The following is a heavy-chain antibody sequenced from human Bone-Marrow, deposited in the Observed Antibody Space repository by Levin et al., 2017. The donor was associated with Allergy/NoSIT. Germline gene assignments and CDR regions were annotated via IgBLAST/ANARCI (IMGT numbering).Heavy chain of an antibody. D-gene: IGHD3-22*01. CDR2: ISSSSSTI. J-gene: IGHJ3*02. CDR1: GFTFSSYS. V-gene: IGHV3-48*02. Sequence: GESLKISCAASGFTFSSYSMNWVRQAPGKGLEWVSYISSSSSTIYYADSVKGRFTISRDNAKNSLYLQMNSLRDEDTAVYYCARAKYYYDSSGYRGDAFDIWGQGTMVTVSS. CDR3: ARAKYYYDSSGYRGDAFDI.